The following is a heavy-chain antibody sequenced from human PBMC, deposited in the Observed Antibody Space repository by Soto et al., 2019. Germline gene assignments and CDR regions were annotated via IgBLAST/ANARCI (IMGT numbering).Heavy chain of an antibody. V-gene: IGHV1-18*01. J-gene: IGHJ4*02. CDR2: ISAYNGNT. CDR3: ARDSPPVDY. CDR1: GYTFSSYG. Sequence: QVQLVQSGAEVKKPGASVKVSCKAPGYTFSSYGISWVRQAPGQGLEWMGWISAYNGNTKYAQKIQGRVTMTTDTSRSTAYMGLRSRRSDDTAVYYCARDSPPVDYWGQGTLVTVSS.